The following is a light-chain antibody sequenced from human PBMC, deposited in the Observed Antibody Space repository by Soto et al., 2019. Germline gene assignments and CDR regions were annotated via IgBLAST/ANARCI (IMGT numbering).Light chain of an antibody. J-gene: IGLJ2*01. V-gene: IGLV7-46*01. CDR1: TGAVTSGHW. CDR3: CLSHGGVVV. Sequence: QAVVTQESSLTVSPGGTVTVTCGSSTGAVTSGHWPYWFQQRPGQAPRTLIYDTNIKHSWTPGRFSGSLLGGKAALTLSGAQPEDEPDYYCCLSHGGVVVFGGGTRLTVL. CDR2: DTN.